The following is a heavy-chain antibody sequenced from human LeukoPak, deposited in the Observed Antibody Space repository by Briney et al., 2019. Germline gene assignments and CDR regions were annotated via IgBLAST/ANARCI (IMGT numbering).Heavy chain of an antibody. CDR3: ARVVYSGGYSQGFDI. V-gene: IGHV3-66*01. D-gene: IGHD3-22*01. J-gene: IGHJ3*02. CDR1: GLTVSGNF. CDR2: IYSGGST. Sequence: GGSLRLSCAASGLTVSGNFMTWVRPAPGKGPDWVSVIYSGGSTYYADSVKGRFTISRDNSKNTLYLLMNSLRAEDTAVYYCARVVYSGGYSQGFDIWGQGTMVTVSS.